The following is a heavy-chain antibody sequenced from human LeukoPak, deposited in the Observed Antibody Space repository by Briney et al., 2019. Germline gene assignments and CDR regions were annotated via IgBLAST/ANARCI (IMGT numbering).Heavy chain of an antibody. D-gene: IGHD5-18*01. CDR1: GFTFSGYG. V-gene: IGHV3-30*02. J-gene: IGHJ4*02. Sequence: GGSLRLSCAASGFTFSGYGMHWVRQAPGKGLEWVAFIRLDGSDEYYGDSVKGRFTFYRDNSKNTLYLQMNSLRPEDTAVYYCARDHSQNFHYWGQGTLVTVSS. CDR2: IRLDGSDE. CDR3: ARDHSQNFHY.